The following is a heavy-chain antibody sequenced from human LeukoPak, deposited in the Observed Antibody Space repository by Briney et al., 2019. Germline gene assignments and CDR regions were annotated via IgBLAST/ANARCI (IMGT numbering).Heavy chain of an antibody. CDR2: ISYDGSNK. D-gene: IGHD3-3*01. Sequence: GGSLSLSCAASVFTFSSYAMHWVRQAPGKGLEWVVVISYDGSNKYYTDAVKGRFTISRDNSKNTLYLQMNSLRAEDTAVYYCARDLDDFWRGYFDYWGQGTLVTVSS. J-gene: IGHJ4*02. CDR1: VFTFSSYA. CDR3: ARDLDDFWRGYFDY. V-gene: IGHV3-30-3*01.